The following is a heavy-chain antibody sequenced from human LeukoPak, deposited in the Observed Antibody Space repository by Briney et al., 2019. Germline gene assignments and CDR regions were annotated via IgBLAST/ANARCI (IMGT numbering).Heavy chain of an antibody. Sequence: PSETLSLTCTVSGGSISSYYWSWIRQPPGKGLEWIGYIYYSGSTNYNPSLKSRVTISVDTSKNQFSLQLNSVTPEDTAVYYCARVNYYDSSQSDAFDIWGQGTMVTVSS. J-gene: IGHJ3*02. CDR3: ARVNYYDSSQSDAFDI. V-gene: IGHV4-59*12. CDR2: IYYSGST. CDR1: GGSISSYY. D-gene: IGHD3-22*01.